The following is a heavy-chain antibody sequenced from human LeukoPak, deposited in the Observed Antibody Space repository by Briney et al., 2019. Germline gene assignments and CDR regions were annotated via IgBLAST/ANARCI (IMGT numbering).Heavy chain of an antibody. Sequence: ASVTVSCKASGGTFSSYAISWVRQAPGQGLEWMGGIIPIFGTANYAQKFQGRATITADKSTSTAYMELSSLRSEDTAVYFCASAPRYSSSWPNNWFDPWGQGTLVTVSS. CDR1: GGTFSSYA. CDR3: ASAPRYSSSWPNNWFDP. J-gene: IGHJ5*02. CDR2: IIPIFGTA. V-gene: IGHV1-69*06. D-gene: IGHD6-13*01.